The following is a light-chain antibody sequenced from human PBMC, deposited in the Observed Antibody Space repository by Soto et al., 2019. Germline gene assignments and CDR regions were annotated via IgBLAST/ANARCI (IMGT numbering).Light chain of an antibody. V-gene: IGKV3-20*01. J-gene: IGKJ1*01. Sequence: EIVLTQSPGTLSLSPWERATLYCRASQSVTSSYLAWWQQKPGQAPRLLIYGASNRATGIPDRFSGSGSGTDFTLTISRLEPEDFAVYYCQQYGSSGTFGQGTKVDIK. CDR3: QQYGSSGT. CDR2: GAS. CDR1: QSVTSSY.